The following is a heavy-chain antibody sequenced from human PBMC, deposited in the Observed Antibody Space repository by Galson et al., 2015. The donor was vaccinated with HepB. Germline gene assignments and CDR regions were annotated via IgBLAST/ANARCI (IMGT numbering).Heavy chain of an antibody. J-gene: IGHJ4*02. CDR3: AKFVSRRWGEVVPSAQSIDYFDY. Sequence: SLRLSCAASGFNFSRYGIHWVRQAPGKGLEWVALISHNGTNKYYSDSVKGRFTISRDNSKNTLYLQMNSLRPEDTAIYYCAKFVSRRWGEVVPSAQSIDYFDYWGQGTLVTVSS. V-gene: IGHV3-30*18. D-gene: IGHD2-2*01. CDR2: ISHNGTNK. CDR1: GFNFSRYG.